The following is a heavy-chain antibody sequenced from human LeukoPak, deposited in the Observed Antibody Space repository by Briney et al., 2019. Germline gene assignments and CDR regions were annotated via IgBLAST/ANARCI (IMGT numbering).Heavy chain of an antibody. Sequence: SVTVSCTASGGTFSSYAISWVRQAPGQGLEWMGGIIPIFGTANYAQKFQGRVTITADESTSTAYMELSSLRSEDTAVYYCASRARVYYDSPADYWGQGTLVTVSS. V-gene: IGHV1-69*13. CDR2: IIPIFGTA. CDR1: GGTFSSYA. J-gene: IGHJ4*02. D-gene: IGHD3-22*01. CDR3: ASRARVYYDSPADY.